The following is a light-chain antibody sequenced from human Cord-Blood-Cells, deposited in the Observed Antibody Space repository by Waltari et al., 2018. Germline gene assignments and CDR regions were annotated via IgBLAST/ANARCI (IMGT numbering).Light chain of an antibody. CDR1: RSDVGGYNY. V-gene: IGLV2-14*01. J-gene: IGLJ2*01. CDR3: SSYTSSSTVV. CDR2: DVS. Sequence: QSALTQPAFVSGSPGQSITISCTGTRSDVGGYNYVPWYQQHPGKAPKLMIYDVSKPPLGVSNRFAGSKAGNSSSLTISGLQAEDEADYYFSSYTSSSTVVCGGGTKLTVL.